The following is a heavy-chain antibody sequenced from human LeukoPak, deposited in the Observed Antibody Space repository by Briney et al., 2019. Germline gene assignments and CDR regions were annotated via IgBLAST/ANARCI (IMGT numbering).Heavy chain of an antibody. Sequence: ASVKVSCKASGYTFTSYDINWVRQATGQGLKWMGWMNPNSGNTGYAQKFQGRVTMTRNTSISTAYMELSSLRSEDTAVYYCARGRETYYDFWSGYYGYYYYMDVWGKGTTVTVSS. J-gene: IGHJ6*03. CDR3: ARGRETYYDFWSGYYGYYYYMDV. V-gene: IGHV1-8*01. CDR1: GYTFTSYD. CDR2: MNPNSGNT. D-gene: IGHD3-3*01.